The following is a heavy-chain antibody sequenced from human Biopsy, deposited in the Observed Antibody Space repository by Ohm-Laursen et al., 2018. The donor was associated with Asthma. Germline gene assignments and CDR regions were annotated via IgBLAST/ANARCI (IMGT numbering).Heavy chain of an antibody. D-gene: IGHD5-24*01. CDR1: GYSLTDLS. V-gene: IGHV1-24*01. CDR2: HDHEEGGT. Sequence: ASVTVSCQISGYSLTDLSMHWARQAPGHGLEWIGGHDHEEGGTVNARRFQGRVTMTEDTSTDTAYMELSSLSSDDTAVYYCASDFPKDDVRCNFQFWGQGTLVTVSS. J-gene: IGHJ4*02. CDR3: ASDFPKDDVRCNFQF.